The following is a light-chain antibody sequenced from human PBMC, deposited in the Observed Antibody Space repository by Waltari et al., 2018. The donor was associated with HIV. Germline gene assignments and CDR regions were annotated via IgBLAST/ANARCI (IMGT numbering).Light chain of an antibody. CDR2: AVP. J-gene: IGLJ2*01. V-gene: IGLV2-14*03. CDR1: SSDVGPYYKY. CDR3: SSYTSSTVL. Sequence: QSALTQPASVSGSPGQSIPTSCTGISSDVGPYYKYVSWYQQHPGKAPKPLIFAVPNRASGVSDRFSGSKSGNTASLTISGLQAEDEATYYCSSYTSSTVLFGGGTKLTVL.